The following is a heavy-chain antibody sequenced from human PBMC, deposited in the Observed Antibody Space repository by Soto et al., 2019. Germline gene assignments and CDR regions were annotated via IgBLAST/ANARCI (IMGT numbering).Heavy chain of an antibody. CDR2: IYPGDSDT. J-gene: IGHJ6*02. CDR1: GYSFTSYW. Sequence: GESLKISCKGSGYSFTSYWVGWVRQMPGKGLEWMGIIYPGDSDTRYSPSFQGQVTISADKSISTAYLQWSSLKASDTAMYYCAIHPAARPDYYYYGMDVWGQGTTVTVSS. V-gene: IGHV5-51*01. CDR3: AIHPAARPDYYYYGMDV. D-gene: IGHD6-6*01.